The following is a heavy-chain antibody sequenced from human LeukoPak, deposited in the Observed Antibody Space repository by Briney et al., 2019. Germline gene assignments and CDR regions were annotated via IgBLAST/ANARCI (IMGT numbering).Heavy chain of an antibody. CDR1: GYTFTGYY. CDR2: INPNHGDT. V-gene: IGHV1-2*02. CDR3: ARAEHDSSGYYSPYGAAFDI. D-gene: IGHD3-22*01. J-gene: IGHJ3*02. Sequence: ASVKVSCKASGYTFTGYYMHWVRQAPGQGLEWMGWINPNHGDTNYAQKFQDGVSMTRDTSISTAYMHLSRLRSADTAVYYCARAEHDSSGYYSPYGAAFDIWGQGTMVTVSS.